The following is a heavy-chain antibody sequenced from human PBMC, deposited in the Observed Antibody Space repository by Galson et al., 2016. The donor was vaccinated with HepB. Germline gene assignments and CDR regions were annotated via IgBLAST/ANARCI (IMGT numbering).Heavy chain of an antibody. Sequence: LSLTCNVSGGSIGTYNWNWIRQTPGKGLEWIGYIYYSGGTNYNPSLKSRVTISVDTSKNQFSLKLSSVTAADTAVYYCARGGRSGFEYWGQGTLVTVSS. D-gene: IGHD1-26*01. CDR2: IYYSGGT. J-gene: IGHJ4*02. CDR1: GGSIGTYN. V-gene: IGHV4-59*01. CDR3: ARGGRSGFEY.